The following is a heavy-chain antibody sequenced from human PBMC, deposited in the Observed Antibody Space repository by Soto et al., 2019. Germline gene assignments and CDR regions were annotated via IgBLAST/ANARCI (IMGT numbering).Heavy chain of an antibody. D-gene: IGHD3-22*01. Sequence: SVKVSCKASGGTFSSYAISWVRQAPGQGLEWMGGIIPIFGTANYAQKFQGRVTITADEYTSTAYMELSSLRSEDTAVYYCARAPVFSYDSSGYYWDYWGQGTLVTVSS. CDR3: ARAPVFSYDSSGYYWDY. V-gene: IGHV1-69*13. CDR2: IIPIFGTA. CDR1: GGTFSSYA. J-gene: IGHJ4*02.